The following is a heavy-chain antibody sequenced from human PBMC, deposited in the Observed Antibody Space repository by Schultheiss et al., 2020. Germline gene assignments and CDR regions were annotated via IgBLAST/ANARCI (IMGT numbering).Heavy chain of an antibody. CDR1: GFTLGQYA. CDR2: ISYDGKDK. J-gene: IGHJ4*02. CDR3: AKDIGPYSRGIDY. V-gene: IGHV3-30*04. Sequence: GGSLRLSCAASGFTLGQYAMHWVRQSPGKGLEWVSIISYDGKDKYYADSVKGRFTISRDNAKNSLYLQMNSLRAEDTALYYCAKDIGPYSRGIDYWGQGTLVTVSS. D-gene: IGHD1-26*01.